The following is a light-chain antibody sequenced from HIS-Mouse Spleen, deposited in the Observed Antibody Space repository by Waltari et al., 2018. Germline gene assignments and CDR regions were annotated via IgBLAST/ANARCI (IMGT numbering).Light chain of an antibody. CDR1: QSVSSN. Sequence: ELALTQSPVILSLSPGERATLPCRASQSVSSNLAWYQQKPGKAPRLLIYDASNRATGIPARFSGSGSGTDFTLTISSLEPEDFAVYYCQQRSNWPPLTFGGGTKVEIK. V-gene: IGKV3-11*01. CDR2: DAS. CDR3: QQRSNWPPLT. J-gene: IGKJ4*01.